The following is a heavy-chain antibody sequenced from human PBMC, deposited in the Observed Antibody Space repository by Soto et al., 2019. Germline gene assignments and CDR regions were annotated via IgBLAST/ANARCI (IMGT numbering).Heavy chain of an antibody. D-gene: IGHD2-8*01. Sequence: EVQLVESGGGLVQPGGSLRLSCAASGFTFSSYNMNWVRQAPGKGLEWVSYISSSSSTIYYADSVKGRFTISRDNAKNSLYLQMKSLRDEDTAVYYCAREVSTLKWFDPCGQGTLVTVSS. CDR2: ISSSSSTI. V-gene: IGHV3-48*02. CDR3: AREVSTLKWFDP. J-gene: IGHJ5*02. CDR1: GFTFSSYN.